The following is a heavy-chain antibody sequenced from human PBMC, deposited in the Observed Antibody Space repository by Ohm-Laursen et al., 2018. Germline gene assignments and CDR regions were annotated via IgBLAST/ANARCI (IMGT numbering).Heavy chain of an antibody. J-gene: IGHJ5*02. D-gene: IGHD3-22*01. CDR1: GGSISSYY. Sequence: ETLSLTCTVSGGSISSYYWSWIRQPPGKGLEWIGHIYYSGSTNYNPSLKSRVTISVDTSKNQFSLKLSSVTAADTAVYYCARGRSYYDSSGYQILDPWGQGTLVTVSS. CDR2: IYYSGST. V-gene: IGHV4-59*01. CDR3: ARGRSYYDSSGYQILDP.